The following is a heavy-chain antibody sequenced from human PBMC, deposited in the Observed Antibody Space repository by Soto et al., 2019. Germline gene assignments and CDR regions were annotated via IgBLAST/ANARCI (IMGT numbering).Heavy chain of an antibody. CDR3: ARAGGSYYEDSRGPIRGNACDI. J-gene: IGHJ3*02. Sequence: QVQLVQSGAEVKKPGSSVKASCKASGGTFSSYAISWVRQAPGQGLEWMGGIIPIFGTTNYAQKFPGRVTTTADESTSKAYMELRSVRSEYSAMYYCARAGGSYYEDSRGPIRGNACDIWGQVTMVTVAS. D-gene: IGHD3-22*01. CDR2: IIPIFGTT. CDR1: GGTFSSYA. V-gene: IGHV1-69*01.